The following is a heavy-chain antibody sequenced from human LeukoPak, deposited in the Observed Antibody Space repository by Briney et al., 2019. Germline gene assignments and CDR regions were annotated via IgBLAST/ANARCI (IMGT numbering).Heavy chain of an antibody. CDR3: AREATGYCSSTSCPRYYFDY. J-gene: IGHJ4*02. D-gene: IGHD2-2*01. V-gene: IGHV3-53*01. Sequence: GGSLRLSCAASGFTVSSNYMSWVRQAPGKGLEWVSVIYSGGSTYYADSVKGRFTISRDNSKNTLYLQMNSLRAEDTAVYYCAREATGYCSSTSCPRYYFDYWGQGTLVTVSS. CDR2: IYSGGST. CDR1: GFTVSSNY.